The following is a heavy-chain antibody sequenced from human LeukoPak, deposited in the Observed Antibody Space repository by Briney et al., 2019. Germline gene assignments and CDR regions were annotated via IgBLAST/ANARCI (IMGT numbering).Heavy chain of an antibody. CDR2: MNPNSGNT. CDR1: GYTFTSYD. V-gene: IGHV1-8*01. CDR3: ARGAWYNSAYTALHYFDY. D-gene: IGHD6-19*01. J-gene: IGHJ4*02. Sequence: ASVKVSFKASGYTFTSYDINWVRQATGQGLEWMGWMNPNSGNTGYAQKFQGRVTMTRNTSISTAYMELSSLRSEDTAIYYCARGAWYNSAYTALHYFDYWGQGTLVTVSS.